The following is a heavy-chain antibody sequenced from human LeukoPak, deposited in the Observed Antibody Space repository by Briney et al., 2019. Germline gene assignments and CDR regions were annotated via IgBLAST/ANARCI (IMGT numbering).Heavy chain of an antibody. CDR3: ARDGIAAYETAI. V-gene: IGHV4-38-2*02. CDR1: GYSISSGYY. CDR2: IYHSGST. D-gene: IGHD6-13*01. J-gene: IGHJ4*02. Sequence: SETLSLTCTVSGYSISSGYYWGWIRQPPGKGLEWIGSIYHSGSTYYNPSLKSRVTISVDTSKNQFSLKLSSVTAADMAVYYCARDGIAAYETAIWGQGTLVTVSS.